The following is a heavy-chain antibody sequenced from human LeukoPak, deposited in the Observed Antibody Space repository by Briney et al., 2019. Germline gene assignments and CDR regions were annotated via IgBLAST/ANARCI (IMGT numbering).Heavy chain of an antibody. CDR1: GGTFSSYA. D-gene: IGHD2-15*01. J-gene: IGHJ6*02. V-gene: IGHV1-69*13. CDR3: ASRYCSGGSCRPYYCGMDV. Sequence: SVKVSCKASGGTFSSYAISWVRQAPGQGLEWMGGIIPIFGTANYAQKFQGRVTITADESTSTAYMELSSLRSEDTAVYYCASRYCSGGSCRPYYCGMDVWGQGTTVTVSS. CDR2: IIPIFGTA.